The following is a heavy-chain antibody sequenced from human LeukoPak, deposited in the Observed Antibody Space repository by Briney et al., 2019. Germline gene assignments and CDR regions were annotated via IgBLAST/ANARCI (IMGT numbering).Heavy chain of an antibody. CDR1: GFTFTSYA. Sequence: PGRSLRLSCAASGFTFTSYAMHWVRQAPGQRLEWMGWINAGNGNTKYSQEFQGRVTITRDTSASTAYMELSSLRSEDTAVYYCARWLRSQTGEYYYYGMDVWGQGTTVTVSS. CDR2: INAGNGNT. D-gene: IGHD5-12*01. J-gene: IGHJ6*02. V-gene: IGHV1-3*01. CDR3: ARWLRSQTGEYYYYGMDV.